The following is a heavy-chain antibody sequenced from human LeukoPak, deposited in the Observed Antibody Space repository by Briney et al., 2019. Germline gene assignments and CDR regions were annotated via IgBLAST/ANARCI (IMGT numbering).Heavy chain of an antibody. V-gene: IGHV1-2*02. Sequence: ASVKVSCKASGYTFTGYYMHWVRQAPGQGLEWMGWINPHSGGTNYAQKFQGGVTMTRDTSITTAYMELSSLKSDDTAVYYCARDVGEYCSSTNCYASHYWGQGTLVTVSS. CDR3: ARDVGEYCSSTNCYASHY. CDR1: GYTFTGYY. J-gene: IGHJ4*02. D-gene: IGHD2-2*01. CDR2: INPHSGGT.